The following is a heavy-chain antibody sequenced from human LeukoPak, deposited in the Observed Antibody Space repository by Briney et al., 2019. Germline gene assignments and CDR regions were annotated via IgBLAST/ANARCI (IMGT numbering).Heavy chain of an antibody. CDR3: ARRIAATGRGYFDY. CDR1: GYSFPNYW. V-gene: IGHV5-51*01. CDR2: IYPGDSDT. Sequence: GESLKISCKGSGYSFPNYWIGWVRQMPGKGLEWMGIIYPGDSDTRYSPSFQGQVTISADKSISTAYLQWSSLKASDTAMYYCARRIAATGRGYFDYWGQGTLVTVSS. D-gene: IGHD6-13*01. J-gene: IGHJ4*02.